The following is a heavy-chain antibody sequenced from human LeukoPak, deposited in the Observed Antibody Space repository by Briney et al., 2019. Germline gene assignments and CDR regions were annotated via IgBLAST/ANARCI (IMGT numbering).Heavy chain of an antibody. V-gene: IGHV1-69*06. D-gene: IGHD2/OR15-2a*01. Sequence: GASVKVSFKASGGTFSNYAINWVRQAPGQGLEWMGGIIPIFGTTNHAQKFQGRVRITADKSTSTAYMELSSLRSEDTAVYYCARPRFPYYRLSGADYQYMDVWGKGTTVTVSS. CDR2: IIPIFGTT. CDR3: ARPRFPYYRLSGADYQYMDV. CDR1: GGTFSNYA. J-gene: IGHJ6*03.